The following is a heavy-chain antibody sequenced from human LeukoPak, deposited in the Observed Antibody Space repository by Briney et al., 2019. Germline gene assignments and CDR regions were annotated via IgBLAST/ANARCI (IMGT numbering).Heavy chain of an antibody. D-gene: IGHD1/OR15-1a*01. V-gene: IGHV4-59*01. CDR2: IYYTGST. CDR1: GDSISSDY. Sequence: SETLSLTCAVSGDSISSDYWSWIRQPPGKGLEWIGYIYYTGSTNYNPSLKSRVTISLDTSKNQFSLKLSSVTAADTAMYYCARDRHWTNDWVFDFWGQGTLVTVSS. J-gene: IGHJ4*02. CDR3: ARDRHWTNDWVFDF.